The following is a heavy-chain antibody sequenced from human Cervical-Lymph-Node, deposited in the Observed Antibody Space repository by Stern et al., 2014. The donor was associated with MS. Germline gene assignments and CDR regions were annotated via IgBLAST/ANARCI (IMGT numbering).Heavy chain of an antibody. CDR2: IEPGYSDN. J-gene: IGHJ6*02. CDR3: ARQEGSRHYGLDV. D-gene: IGHD6-6*01. Sequence: EVQLVESGAAVKKSGESLKISCKGSGYSFPAYWIAWVRQMPGKGLAWMGVIEPGYSDNRYSPACQGHVTISADKSTRTACLQWSSLKASDPAMYYCARQEGSRHYGLDVWGQGTTVTVSS. V-gene: IGHV5-51*01. CDR1: GYSFPAYW.